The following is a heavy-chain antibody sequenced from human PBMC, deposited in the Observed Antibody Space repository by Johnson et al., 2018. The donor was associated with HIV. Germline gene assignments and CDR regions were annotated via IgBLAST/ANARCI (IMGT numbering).Heavy chain of an antibody. CDR1: GFTFSSYA. Sequence: VQLVESGGGLVQPGGSLRLSCAASGFTFSSYAMSWVRQAPGKGLEWVSVISGSGGSTYYADSVKGRFTITRDNSKNSLYLQMNSLRAEDTALYYCARGGLGYQNIHDPFDIWGQGTMVTVSS. D-gene: IGHD2-2*01. CDR3: ARGGLGYQNIHDPFDI. V-gene: IGHV3-23*04. J-gene: IGHJ3*02. CDR2: ISGSGGST.